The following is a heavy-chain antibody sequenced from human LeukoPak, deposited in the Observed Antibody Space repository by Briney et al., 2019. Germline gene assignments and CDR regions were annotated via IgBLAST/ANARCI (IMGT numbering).Heavy chain of an antibody. Sequence: GASVKVSCKASGYIFTNYGINWVRQVPGQGLEWMGWISGYNGNTKTAQTVQDRVIMTTDTATTTAYMELRSLTSDDTAIYYCARGGSDTPGDFDSWGQGTLVTVSS. J-gene: IGHJ5*01. CDR3: ARGGSDTPGDFDS. CDR2: ISGYNGNT. D-gene: IGHD4-17*01. V-gene: IGHV1-18*01. CDR1: GYIFTNYG.